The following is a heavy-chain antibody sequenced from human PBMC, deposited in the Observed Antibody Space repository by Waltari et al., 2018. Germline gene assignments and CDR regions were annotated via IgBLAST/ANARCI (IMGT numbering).Heavy chain of an antibody. J-gene: IGHJ3*02. CDR2: IYHSGNT. D-gene: IGHD1-26*01. V-gene: IGHV4-38-2*01. Sequence: QVHLQESGPGLVKPSETLSLTCAVSGYSLSSGYSWGWIRQPPGKGLEWIGSIYHSGNTHYNPSLKSRVTISVDTSKNQFSLKLSSVTAADTAVYYCARATLTQAYSGSYPDAFDIWGQRTMVTVSS. CDR3: ARATLTQAYSGSYPDAFDI. CDR1: GYSLSSGYS.